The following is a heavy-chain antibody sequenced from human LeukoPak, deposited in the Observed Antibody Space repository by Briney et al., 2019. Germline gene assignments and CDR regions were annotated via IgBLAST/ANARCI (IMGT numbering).Heavy chain of an antibody. CDR3: ARDAPAATLYYYYYMDV. CDR1: GYSISSGYY. Sequence: PSETLSLTCSVSGYSISSGYYWGWIRQPPGEGLEWIGSISHSGSTYYNPSLKSRVTISVDTSKNQFSLKLSSVTAADTAVYYCARDAPAATLYYYYYMDVWGKGTTVTVSS. CDR2: ISHSGST. D-gene: IGHD2-2*01. V-gene: IGHV4-38-2*02. J-gene: IGHJ6*03.